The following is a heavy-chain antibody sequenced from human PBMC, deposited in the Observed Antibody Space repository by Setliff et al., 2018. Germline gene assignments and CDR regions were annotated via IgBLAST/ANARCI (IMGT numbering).Heavy chain of an antibody. V-gene: IGHV3-33*08. J-gene: IGHJ6*02. CDR1: GFTFSSYS. CDR3: PRYYNFWSGSAHYYYYGMDV. CDR2: IRYDGSNK. D-gene: IGHD3-3*01. Sequence: PGGSLRLSCAASGFTFSSYSMNWVRQAPGKGLEWVAFIRYDGSNKYYADSVKGRFTISRDNSKNTLSLQMNSLRAEDTAVYYCPRYYNFWSGSAHYYYYGMDVWGQGTTVTVSS.